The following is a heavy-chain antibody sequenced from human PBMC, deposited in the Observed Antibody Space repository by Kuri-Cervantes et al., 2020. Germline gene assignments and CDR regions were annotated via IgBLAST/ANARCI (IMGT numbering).Heavy chain of an antibody. Sequence: GESLKISCAASGSTFSSYAMHWIRQAPGKGLEWVSVIYSGGSTYYADSVEGRFTISRDNSKNTLYLQMNSLRAEDTAVYYCARSSVIRGVIRVFDYWGQGTLVTVSS. CDR1: GSTFSSYA. V-gene: IGHV3-53*01. CDR3: ARSSVIRGVIRVFDY. D-gene: IGHD3-10*01. J-gene: IGHJ4*02. CDR2: IYSGGST.